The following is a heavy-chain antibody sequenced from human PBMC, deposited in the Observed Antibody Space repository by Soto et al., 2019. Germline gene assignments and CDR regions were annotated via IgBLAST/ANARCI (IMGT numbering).Heavy chain of an antibody. CDR3: ARGLGYCSGGSCYWEVPRSRSQLDY. CDR1: GGSFSGYY. CDR2: INHSGST. J-gene: IGHJ4*02. D-gene: IGHD2-15*01. V-gene: IGHV4-34*01. Sequence: SETLSLTCAVYGGSFSGYYWSWIRQPPGKGLEWIGEINHSGSTNYNPSLKSRVTISVDTSKNQFSLKLSSVTAADTAVYYCARGLGYCSGGSCYWEVPRSRSQLDYWGQGTLVTVSS.